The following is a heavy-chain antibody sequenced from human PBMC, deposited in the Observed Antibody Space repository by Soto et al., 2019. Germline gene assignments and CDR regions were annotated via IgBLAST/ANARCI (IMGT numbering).Heavy chain of an antibody. CDR3: VKGGDYTAVTPDY. D-gene: IGHD4-17*01. V-gene: IGHV3-64D*06. Sequence: PGGSLRLSCSGSGFTFSLYALHWVRQAPGKGLESVSAINNLGDSTYYADSVKGRFTISRDNSQKTLFLQMSRLRADDTALYYCVKGGDYTAVTPDYWGQGTLVTVSS. J-gene: IGHJ4*02. CDR2: INNLGDST. CDR1: GFTFSLYA.